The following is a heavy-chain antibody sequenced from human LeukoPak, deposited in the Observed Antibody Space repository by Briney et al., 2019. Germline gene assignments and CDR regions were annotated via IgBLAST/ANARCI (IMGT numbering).Heavy chain of an antibody. CDR1: GFTFSICA. V-gene: IGHV3-30-3*01. CDR3: VRGVGLYDTIGYFDY. J-gene: IGHJ4*02. D-gene: IGHD3-22*01. CDR2: LSYGGTNK. Sequence: GGSLRLSCAASGFTFSICAMHWVRQAPGKGLEWVATLSYGGTNKYYADSVKGRFTISRDNYKNTLYLQMNSLRTEDTGVYYCVRGVGLYDTIGYFDYWGQGTLVTVSS.